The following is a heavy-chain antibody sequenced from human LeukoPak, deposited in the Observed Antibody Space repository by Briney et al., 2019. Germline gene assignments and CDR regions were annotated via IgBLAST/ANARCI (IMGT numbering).Heavy chain of an antibody. D-gene: IGHD2-8*02. CDR3: ARDGISCTGGHCYFAS. Sequence: TGGSLRLSCATSGFILSNYLMHWVRQAPGKGLVWVSRINNDGSSTTYADSVKGRFTISRDNARNTLYLQMNSLRAEDTAVYYCARDGISCTGGHCYFASWGQGTLVTVSS. CDR1: GFILSNYL. CDR2: INNDGSST. J-gene: IGHJ4*02. V-gene: IGHV3-74*01.